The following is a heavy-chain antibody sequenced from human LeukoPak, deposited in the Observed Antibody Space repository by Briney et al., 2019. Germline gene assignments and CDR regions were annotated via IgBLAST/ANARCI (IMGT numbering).Heavy chain of an antibody. CDR3: ARGVGSGDRYFDY. CDR2: IHYTGYT. Sequence: PSETLSLTCSVSSDSISSYYWSWIRQPPGKGLEWIAYIHYTGYTEYNPSLKSRVTISGDTSKRQFSLKVSSVTAADTAVYYCARGVGSGDRYFDYWGQGTLVTVSS. V-gene: IGHV4-59*01. J-gene: IGHJ4*02. CDR1: SDSISSYY. D-gene: IGHD1-26*01.